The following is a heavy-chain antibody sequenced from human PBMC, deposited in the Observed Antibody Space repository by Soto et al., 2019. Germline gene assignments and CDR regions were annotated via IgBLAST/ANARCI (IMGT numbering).Heavy chain of an antibody. Sequence: PGGSLRLSCAASGFTFSSYGMHWVRQAPGKGLEWVAAISYDGSNKYYADSVKGRFTISRDNSKNTLYLQMNSLRAEDTAVYYCARDNRLAVAGKYYYAIDVWGQGTTVTVSS. CDR1: GFTFSSYG. D-gene: IGHD6-19*01. V-gene: IGHV3-30*03. CDR2: ISYDGSNK. J-gene: IGHJ6*02. CDR3: ARDNRLAVAGKYYYAIDV.